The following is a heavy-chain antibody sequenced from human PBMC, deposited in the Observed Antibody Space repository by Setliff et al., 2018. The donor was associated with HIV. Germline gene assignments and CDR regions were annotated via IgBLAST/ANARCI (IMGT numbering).Heavy chain of an antibody. J-gene: IGHJ5*02. CDR3: ARGLTAPAAAGS. Sequence: LSLTCSVSGYSLSSASYWGWIRQSPEKGLEWIGSISLSGSTYYNPSLQSRVTISIDMSKNHFSLNLKSVTAADTAIYYCARGLTAPAAAGSWGQGMLVTVS. CDR1: GYSLSSASY. D-gene: IGHD6-13*01. V-gene: IGHV4-38-2*02. CDR2: ISLSGST.